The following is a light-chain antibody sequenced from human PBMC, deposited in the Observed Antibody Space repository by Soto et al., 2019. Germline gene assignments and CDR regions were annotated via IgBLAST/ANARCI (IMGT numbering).Light chain of an antibody. J-gene: IGLJ1*01. CDR2: DVT. CDR3: SSFTSSITYV. Sequence: QSVLTQPASVSGSPGQSITISCTGTSSDVGGYNSVSWYRQDPGKAPKLMIYDVTNRPSGVSNRFSGSKSGNTASLTISGIQAEDEADYYCSSFTSSITYVFGTGTKVTVL. CDR1: SSDVGGYNS. V-gene: IGLV2-14*01.